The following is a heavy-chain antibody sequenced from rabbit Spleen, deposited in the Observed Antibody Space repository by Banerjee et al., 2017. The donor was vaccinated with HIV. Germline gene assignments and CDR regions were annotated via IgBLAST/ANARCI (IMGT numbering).Heavy chain of an antibody. V-gene: IGHV1S40*01. CDR1: GFSFSSGYD. CDR3: ARDLVGVIGWNFYL. CDR2: IGTGVGDT. Sequence: QQLVESGGGLVKPGAPLTLSCKASGFSFSSGYDMCWVRQAPGKGLEWIACIGTGVGDTYYANWAKGRFTISKNSPTTENLRMTSLTAADRAAYFCARDLVGVIGWNFYLWGQGTLVTVS. J-gene: IGHJ4*01. D-gene: IGHD1-1*01.